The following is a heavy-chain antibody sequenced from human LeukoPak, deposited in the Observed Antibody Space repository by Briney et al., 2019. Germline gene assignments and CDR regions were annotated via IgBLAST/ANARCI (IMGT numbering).Heavy chain of an antibody. J-gene: IGHJ4*02. CDR2: ISGSGGST. CDR1: GFIFSSYS. V-gene: IGHV3-23*01. Sequence: PGGSLRLSCAASGFIFSSYSMNWVRQAPGKGLEWVSAISGSGGSTYYADSVKGRFTISRDNSKNTLYLQMNRLRAEDTAVYYCAKELDYDSSGQGFDYWGQGTLVTVSS. D-gene: IGHD3-22*01. CDR3: AKELDYDSSGQGFDY.